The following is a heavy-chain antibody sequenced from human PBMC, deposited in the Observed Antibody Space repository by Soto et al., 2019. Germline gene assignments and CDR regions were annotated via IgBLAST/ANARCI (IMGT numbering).Heavy chain of an antibody. D-gene: IGHD2-2*01. CDR1: GFTFSSYA. J-gene: IGHJ3*02. V-gene: IGHV3-23*01. Sequence: GGSLRLSCAASGFTFSSYAMSWVRQAPGKGLEWVSAISGSGGSTYYADSVKGRFTISRDNSKNTLYLQMNSLRAEDTAVYYCAKDPNSIVVVPAANAFDIWGQGTMVTVSS. CDR2: ISGSGGST. CDR3: AKDPNSIVVVPAANAFDI.